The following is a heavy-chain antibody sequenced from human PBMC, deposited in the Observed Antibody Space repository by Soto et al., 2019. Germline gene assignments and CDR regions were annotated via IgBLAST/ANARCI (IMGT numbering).Heavy chain of an antibody. CDR1: GYSISSSNW. CDR2: IYYSGTT. CDR3: ARREIQGPIDY. Sequence: SETMSLTCAVSGYSISSSNWWGWIRQPPGKGLEWIGYIYYSGTTYYNPSLKSRVTMSVDTSKNQFSLKLTSVTAVDTAVYYCARREIQGPIDYWGQGTLVTVSS. V-gene: IGHV4-28*01. J-gene: IGHJ4*02. D-gene: IGHD1-26*01.